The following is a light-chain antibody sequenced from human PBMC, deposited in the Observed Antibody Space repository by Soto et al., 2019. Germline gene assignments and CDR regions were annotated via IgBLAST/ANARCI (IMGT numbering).Light chain of an antibody. CDR2: GPS. CDR1: RSVSSN. CDR3: QQYKNWPAIT. J-gene: IGKJ5*01. V-gene: IGKV3D-15*01. Sequence: EIVMTQSPATLSVSPGERATLSCRASRSVSSNLAWYQQKPGQAPRLLIYGPSTRATGIPARFSGSGSGTEFTLTISSLQSEDFAIYYCQQYKNWPAITFGQGTRLESK.